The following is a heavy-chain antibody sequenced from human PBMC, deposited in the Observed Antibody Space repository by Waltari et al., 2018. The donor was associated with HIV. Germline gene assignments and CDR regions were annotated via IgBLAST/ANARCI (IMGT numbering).Heavy chain of an antibody. V-gene: IGHV3-21*01. CDR3: ARQDSSGGNYYYGMDV. CDR1: GFTFRSHS. CDR2: ISSSSIYI. Sequence: EVQLVESGGGLVKPGGSLRLSCAASGFTFRSHSMNWVRQAPGKGLEWVSSISSSSIYISYADSVKGRFTISRDNAKNSLYLQMNSLRAEDTAVYYCARQDSSGGNYYYGMDVWGQGTTVTVSS. J-gene: IGHJ6*02. D-gene: IGHD3-22*01.